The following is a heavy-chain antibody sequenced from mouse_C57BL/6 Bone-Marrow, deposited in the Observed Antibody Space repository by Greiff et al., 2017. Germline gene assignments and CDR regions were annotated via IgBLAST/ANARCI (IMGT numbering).Heavy chain of an antibody. Sequence: VQLQQSGPELVKPGASVKIPCKASGYTFTDYNMDWVKQSHGKSLEWIGDINPNNGGTIYNQKFKGKATLTVDKSSSTAYMELRSLTSEDTAVYYWAKFSYWYFDVWGTGTTVTVSS. CDR3: AKFSYWYFDV. CDR1: GYTFTDYN. CDR2: INPNNGGT. V-gene: IGHV1-18*01. J-gene: IGHJ1*03.